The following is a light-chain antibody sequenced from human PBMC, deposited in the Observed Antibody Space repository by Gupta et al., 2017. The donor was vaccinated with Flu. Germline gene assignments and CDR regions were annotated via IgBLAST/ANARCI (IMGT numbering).Light chain of an antibody. CDR1: QSVLYSSNSKNY. Sequence: DIVMTQSPDSLAVSLGERATINCKSSQSVLYSSNSKNYLAWYQQKPRQPPKLLIYWASTLESGVPDRFSRRWYGTYFTLTISRRQVEDVAIYYCQQGECAPRWTFGQGTRLEIK. J-gene: IGKJ1*01. V-gene: IGKV4-1*01. CDR3: QQGECAPRWT. CDR2: WAS.